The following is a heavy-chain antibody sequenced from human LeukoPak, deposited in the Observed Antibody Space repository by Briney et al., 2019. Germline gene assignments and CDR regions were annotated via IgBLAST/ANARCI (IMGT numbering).Heavy chain of an antibody. CDR1: GFTFSSYW. D-gene: IGHD4-17*01. J-gene: IGHJ4*02. Sequence: GGSLRLSCAASGFTFSSYWMNWARQAPGKGLEWVASINHNGNVNYYVDSVKGRFTISRDNAKNSLYLQMNSLRAEDTAVYYCAKTLRRYGETDYWGQGTLVTVSS. CDR3: AKTLRRYGETDY. CDR2: INHNGNVN. V-gene: IGHV3-7*03.